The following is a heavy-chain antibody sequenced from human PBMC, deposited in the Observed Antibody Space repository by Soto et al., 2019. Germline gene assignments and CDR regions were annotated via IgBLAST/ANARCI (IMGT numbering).Heavy chain of an antibody. CDR2: TSGSGGST. D-gene: IGHD5-12*01. CDR1: GFTFSSYA. J-gene: IGHJ4*02. CDR3: VKVGYSDYHAGYFDS. Sequence: GGSLRLSCAASGFTFSSYAMNWVRQAPGKGLEWVSATSGSGGSTYYAESVKGRFTISRDNSRNTLYLQLNSLRAEDTAVFYCVKVGYSDYHAGYFDSWGQGTLVTVSS. V-gene: IGHV3-23*01.